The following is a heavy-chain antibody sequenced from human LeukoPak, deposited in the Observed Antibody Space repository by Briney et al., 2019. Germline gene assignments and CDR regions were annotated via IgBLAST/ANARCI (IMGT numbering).Heavy chain of an antibody. Sequence: TGGSLRLSCAASGCTFDDYAMHWVRQAPGKGLEWVSGISWNSGSIGYADSVKGRFTISRDNAKNSLYLQMNSLRAEDTALYYCAKRDRGLDYWGQGTLVTVSS. CDR1: GCTFDDYA. D-gene: IGHD1-14*01. V-gene: IGHV3-9*01. CDR2: ISWNSGSI. J-gene: IGHJ4*02. CDR3: AKRDRGLDY.